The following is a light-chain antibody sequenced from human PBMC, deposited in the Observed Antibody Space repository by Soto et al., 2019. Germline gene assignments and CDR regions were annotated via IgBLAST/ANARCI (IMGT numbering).Light chain of an antibody. CDR2: DAS. CDR1: QSISSW. J-gene: IGKJ1*01. CDR3: QQYNNYWT. Sequence: DIQMTQSPSTLSASVGDRVTITCRASQSISSWLAWYQQIPGKAPKLLIYDASSLESGVPSRFSGSGSATEFTLTISSLQPDDFATYYCQQYNNYWTFGQGTKVDIK. V-gene: IGKV1-5*01.